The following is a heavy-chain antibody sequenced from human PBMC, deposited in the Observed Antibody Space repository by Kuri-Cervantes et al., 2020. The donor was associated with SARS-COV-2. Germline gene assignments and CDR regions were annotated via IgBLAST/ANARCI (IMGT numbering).Heavy chain of an antibody. CDR2: INPNSGGT. J-gene: IGHJ5*02. CDR3: ARGGTGIFTWFDP. CDR1: GYTFTGYY. V-gene: IGHV1-2*02. Sequence: ASVKVSCKASGYTFTGYYMHWVRQAPGQGLEWMGWINPNSGGTNYAQKFQGRVTMTGDTSISTAYMELSRLRSDDTAVYYCARGGTGIFTWFDPWGQGTLVTVSS.